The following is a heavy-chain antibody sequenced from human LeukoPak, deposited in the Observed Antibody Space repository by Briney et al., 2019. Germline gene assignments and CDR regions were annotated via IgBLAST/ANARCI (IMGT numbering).Heavy chain of an antibody. CDR3: VRRCQDAYTLYCFDY. V-gene: IGHV4-59*01. Sequence: PSETLSLTCTVSGGSINGYYWSWIRQPPGKGLEWIGHMYYSGGTNYNPSLKSRVTISVDTSKNQFSLKLSSVTAADTAVYYCVRRCQDAYTLYCFDYWRQGTLVTVSS. J-gene: IGHJ4*02. D-gene: IGHD5-24*01. CDR1: GGSINGYY. CDR2: MYYSGGT.